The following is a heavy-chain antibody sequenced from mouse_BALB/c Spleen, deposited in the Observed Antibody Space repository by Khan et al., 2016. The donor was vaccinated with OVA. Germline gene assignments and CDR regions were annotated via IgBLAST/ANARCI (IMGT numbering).Heavy chain of an antibody. V-gene: IGHV5-6*01. CDR1: GFTFRNYG. Sequence: EVELVESGGDLVKPGGSLKLSCAASGFTFRNYGMSWVRQIPDKRREWVATINSDGSYTYYPDSVKGRFTISRNNAKNTLDLEMCSLKSDDTAMYYCASHLTGSFAYWGQGTLVTVFA. J-gene: IGHJ3*01. CDR3: ASHLTGSFAY. D-gene: IGHD4-1*01. CDR2: INSDGSYT.